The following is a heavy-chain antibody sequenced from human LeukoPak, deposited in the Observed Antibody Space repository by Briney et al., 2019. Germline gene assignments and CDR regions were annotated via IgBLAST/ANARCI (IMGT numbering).Heavy chain of an antibody. CDR1: GGSISSGDYY. Sequence: SETLSLTCTVSGGSISSGDYYWSWIRQPPGKGLEWIGYTYYSGSTYYNPSLKSRVTISVDTSKTPFSLKLSSVTAADTAVYYCARGSGYDGFDYWGQGTLVTVSS. CDR3: ARGSGYDGFDY. CDR2: TYYSGST. D-gene: IGHD5-12*01. J-gene: IGHJ4*02. V-gene: IGHV4-30-4*08.